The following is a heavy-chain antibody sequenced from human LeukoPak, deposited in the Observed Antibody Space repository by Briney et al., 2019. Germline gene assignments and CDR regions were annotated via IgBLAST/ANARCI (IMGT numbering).Heavy chain of an antibody. CDR1: GFTFSSYA. CDR3: AKVGGYYFHFDY. J-gene: IGHJ4*02. Sequence: PGGSLRLSCAASGFTFSSYAMSWVRQAPGKGLEWVSAISGSGGSTYYADSVKGRFTISRDNFKNTLYLQMNSLRAEDTAIYYCAKVGGYYFHFDYWGQGTLVTVSS. CDR2: ISGSGGST. D-gene: IGHD3-22*01. V-gene: IGHV3-23*01.